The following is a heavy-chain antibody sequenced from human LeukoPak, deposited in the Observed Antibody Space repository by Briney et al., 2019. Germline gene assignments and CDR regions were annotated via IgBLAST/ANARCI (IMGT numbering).Heavy chain of an antibody. CDR2: VSGSGGNI. V-gene: IGHV3-23*01. D-gene: IGHD2-2*01. Sequence: GGSLRLSCAASGFTFSSYTMSGVRQALGKGLEWVSGVSGSGGNIHYADSVKGRFTISRDNSKNTLYLQMNSLRAEDTAVYYCAASLPNIVVVPATKGPFGYWGQGALVTVSS. CDR1: GFTFSSYT. J-gene: IGHJ4*02. CDR3: AASLPNIVVVPATKGPFGY.